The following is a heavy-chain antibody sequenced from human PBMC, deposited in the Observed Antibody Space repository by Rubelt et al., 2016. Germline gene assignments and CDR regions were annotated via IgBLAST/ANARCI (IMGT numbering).Heavy chain of an antibody. Sequence: QVTLRESGPALVKPTQTLTLTCTFSGFSLSTSGMCVSWIRQPPGKALEWLALIDWDDDKYYSTSLKTRLTISKDTPKNRVVLTMTNLDPVDTATYYVALCRSYGVELDYWGQGTLVTFSS. CDR1: GFSLSTSGMC. D-gene: IGHD5-18*01. CDR3: ALCRSYGVELDY. CDR2: IDWDDDK. V-gene: IGHV2-70*01. J-gene: IGHJ4*02.